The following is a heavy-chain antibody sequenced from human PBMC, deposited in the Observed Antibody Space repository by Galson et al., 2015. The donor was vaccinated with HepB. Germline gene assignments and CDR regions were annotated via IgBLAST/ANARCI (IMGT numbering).Heavy chain of an antibody. CDR3: ISDVPQFVAQADC. Sequence: SLRLSCAASGFTFSSYSMSWVRQAPGRGLEWVWRIKGDGVTTDYAAPVKGRFTISRDDSKNTLYLQMNSLKTEDTAVYYCISDVPQFVAQADCWGQGTLVTVSS. CDR1: GFTFSSYS. V-gene: IGHV3-15*01. CDR2: IKGDGVTT. J-gene: IGHJ4*02. D-gene: IGHD2-2*01.